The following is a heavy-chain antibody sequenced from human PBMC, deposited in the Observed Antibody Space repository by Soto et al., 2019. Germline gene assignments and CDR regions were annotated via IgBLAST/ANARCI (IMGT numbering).Heavy chain of an antibody. CDR2: ISSSSYTI. CDR3: ARDLDV. V-gene: IGHV3-48*01. Sequence: EVQLVESGGGLVQPGGSLRLSCAASGFTFSTYTMNWVRQTPEKGLEWVSYISSSSYTIYYADSVKGRYTISRDNAKNSLHLQMNSLRAEDTAVYYCARDLDVWGQGTTVTVSS. J-gene: IGHJ6*02. CDR1: GFTFSTYT.